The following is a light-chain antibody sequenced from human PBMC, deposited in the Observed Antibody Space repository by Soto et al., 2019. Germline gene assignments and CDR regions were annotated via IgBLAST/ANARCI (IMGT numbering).Light chain of an antibody. CDR3: QQRSNWPPIT. J-gene: IGKJ5*01. CDR2: DAP. Sequence: EIVLTQSPVTLSSSPGERATLSCRASQSVSSYLAWYQQKPVQAPRLLIYDAPNRATGIPAKCSGSGSGTDFTPTICNLEAEDFAVYYLQQRSNWPPITFGQGTRLEIK. V-gene: IGKV3-11*01. CDR1: QSVSSY.